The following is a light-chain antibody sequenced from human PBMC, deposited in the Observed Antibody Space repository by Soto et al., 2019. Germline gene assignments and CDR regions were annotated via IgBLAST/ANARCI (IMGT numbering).Light chain of an antibody. CDR2: EVS. CDR1: SSDVGGYNY. CDR3: SSYTSSSTLV. V-gene: IGLV2-14*01. J-gene: IGLJ1*01. Sequence: QSALTQPASVSGPPGQSITISCTGTSSDVGGYNYVSWYQQHPGKAPKLMIYEVSNRPSGVSNRFSGSKSGNTASLTISGLQAEDEADYYCSSYTSSSTLVFGTGTKVT.